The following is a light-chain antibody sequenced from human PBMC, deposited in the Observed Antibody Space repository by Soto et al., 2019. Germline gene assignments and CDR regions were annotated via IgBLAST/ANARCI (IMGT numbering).Light chain of an antibody. CDR3: QQYYSFST. CDR1: QSITYW. J-gene: IGKJ4*01. V-gene: IGKV1-5*01. Sequence: DIQMTQSPSSLSASVGDRVTITCRASQSITYWLAWYQQKPGRAPKLLIYAASTLQSGVPSRFSGSGSGTDFTLTISCLQSEDFATYYCQQYYSFSTFGGGTKVDIK. CDR2: AAS.